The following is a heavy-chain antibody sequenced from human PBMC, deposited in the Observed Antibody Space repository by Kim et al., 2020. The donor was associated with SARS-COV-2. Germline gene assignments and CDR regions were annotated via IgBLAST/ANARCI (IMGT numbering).Heavy chain of an antibody. D-gene: IGHD3-9*01. V-gene: IGHV1-69*06. Sequence: PVKVSCKASGGTFSSYAISWVRQAPGQGLEWMGGIIPIFGTANYAQKFQGRVTITADKSTSTAYMELSSLRSEETAVYYCARDYLYDILTGLNYYYYGMDVWGQGTTVTVSS. J-gene: IGHJ6*02. CDR2: IIPIFGTA. CDR1: GGTFSSYA. CDR3: ARDYLYDILTGLNYYYYGMDV.